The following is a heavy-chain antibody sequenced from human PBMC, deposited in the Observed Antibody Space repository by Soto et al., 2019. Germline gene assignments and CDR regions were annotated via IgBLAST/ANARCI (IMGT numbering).Heavy chain of an antibody. CDR2: IIPIFGTA. D-gene: IGHD3-10*01. V-gene: IGHV1-69*13. J-gene: IGHJ6*02. CDR1: GGTFSSYA. Sequence: SVKVSCKASGGTFSSYAISWVRQAPGQGLEWMGGIIPIFGTANCAQKFQGRVTITADESTSTAYMELSSLRSEDTAVYYCANKEPLWFGESSVWYYGMDVWGQGTTVTVSS. CDR3: ANKEPLWFGESSVWYYGMDV.